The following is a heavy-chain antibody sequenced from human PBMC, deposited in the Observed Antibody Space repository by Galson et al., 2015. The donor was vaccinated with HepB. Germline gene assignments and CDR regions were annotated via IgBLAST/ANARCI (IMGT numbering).Heavy chain of an antibody. CDR3: ARHVDRSSWYSWFDP. V-gene: IGHV4-59*08. CDR2: IHYTGST. J-gene: IGHJ5*02. D-gene: IGHD6-19*01. CDR1: GGSISSYY. Sequence: LSLTCSVLGGSISSYYWSWIRQSPGTGLEWIGYIHYTGSTNYNPSLKSRVTISVDTSKNKFFLKLNSVTAADTAVYYCARHVDRSSWYSWFDPWGQGTRVTVSS.